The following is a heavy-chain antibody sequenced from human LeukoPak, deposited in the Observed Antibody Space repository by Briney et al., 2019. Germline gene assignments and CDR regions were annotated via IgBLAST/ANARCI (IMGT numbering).Heavy chain of an antibody. J-gene: IGHJ4*02. CDR3: AGHYDSSGAYDY. CDR1: GGSISSGDYY. V-gene: IGHV4-30-4*01. Sequence: PSETLSLTCTVSGGSISSGDYYWSWIRQPPGKGLEWIGYIYYSGSTYYNPSLKSRVTISVDTSKNQFSLKLSSVTAADTAVYYCAGHYDSSGAYDYWGQGTLVTVSS. D-gene: IGHD3-22*01. CDR2: IYYSGST.